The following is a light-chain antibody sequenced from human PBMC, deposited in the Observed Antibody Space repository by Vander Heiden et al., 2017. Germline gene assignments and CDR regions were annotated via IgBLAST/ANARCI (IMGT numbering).Light chain of an antibody. J-gene: IGLJ3*02. CDR3: ATWDDSLSGPV. CDR2: INV. V-gene: IGLV1-44*01. Sequence: QSVLTQPPSASGTPGQRVTISCSGSSSNIGSNTVSWYQQVPGTAPKLLIDINVVRPSGVPDRFSGSKSGTSASLAISGLQSEDEADYYCATWDDSLSGPVFGGGTKLTVL. CDR1: SSNIGSNT.